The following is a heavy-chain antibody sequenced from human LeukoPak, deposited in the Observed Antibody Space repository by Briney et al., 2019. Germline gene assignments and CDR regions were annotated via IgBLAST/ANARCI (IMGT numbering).Heavy chain of an antibody. CDR1: GFTFSSYA. V-gene: IGHV3-23*01. CDR3: AKDLQRYYYDSSGYLN. J-gene: IGHJ4*02. Sequence: RGSLRLSCAASGFTFSSYAMSWVRQAPGKGLEWVSAISGSGGSTYYADSVKGRFTISRDNSKNTLYLQMNSLRAEDTAVYYCAKDLQRYYYDSSGYLNWGQGTLVTVSS. D-gene: IGHD3-22*01. CDR2: ISGSGGST.